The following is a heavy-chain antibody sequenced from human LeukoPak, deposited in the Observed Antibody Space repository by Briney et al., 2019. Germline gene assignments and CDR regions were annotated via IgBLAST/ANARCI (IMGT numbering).Heavy chain of an antibody. D-gene: IGHD5-12*01. V-gene: IGHV4-4*07. CDR1: GGSLSNYY. Sequence: PSETLSLTCTVSGGSLSNYYWSWIRQPAGKGLEWIGRMYTGGSTDYNPSLKSRVTMSIDTSKKQFPLKLSSVTAADTAVYYCARGSVATGGPWGQGALVTVSS. J-gene: IGHJ5*02. CDR2: MYTGGST. CDR3: ARGSVATGGP.